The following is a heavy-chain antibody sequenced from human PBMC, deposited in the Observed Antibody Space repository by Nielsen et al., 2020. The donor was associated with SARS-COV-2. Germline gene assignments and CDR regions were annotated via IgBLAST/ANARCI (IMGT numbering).Heavy chain of an antibody. V-gene: IGHV3-30*18. J-gene: IGHJ4*02. CDR3: AKEGLAAAYFDY. CDR1: GFTFSSYG. D-gene: IGHD6-13*01. CDR2: ISYDGSNK. Sequence: GESLKISCAASGFTFSSYGMHWVRQAPGKGLEWVAVISYDGSNKYYADSVKGRFTISRDNSKNTLYLQMNSLRAEDTAVYYCAKEGLAAAYFDYWGQGTLVTVSS.